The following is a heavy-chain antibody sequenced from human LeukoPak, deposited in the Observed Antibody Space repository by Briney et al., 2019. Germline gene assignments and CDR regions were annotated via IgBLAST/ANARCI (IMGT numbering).Heavy chain of an antibody. V-gene: IGHV1-2*02. J-gene: IGHJ5*02. CDR3: ARDRHSYYDILTGSNWFDP. D-gene: IGHD3-9*01. CDR2: INPNSGGT. Sequence: ASVNVSCKASGYTFTGYYMHWVRQAPGQGLEWMGGINPNSGGTNYAQKFQGRVTMTRDTSISTAYMELSRLRSDDTAVYYCARDRHSYYDILTGSNWFDPWGQGTLVTVSS. CDR1: GYTFTGYY.